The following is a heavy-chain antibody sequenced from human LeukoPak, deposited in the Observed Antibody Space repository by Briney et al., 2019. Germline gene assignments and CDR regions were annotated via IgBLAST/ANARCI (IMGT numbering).Heavy chain of an antibody. D-gene: IGHD5-12*01. CDR2: FSYDGSTQ. V-gene: IGHV3-30-3*02. CDR1: GFTFSTYA. J-gene: IGHJ4*02. CDR3: DKAKDGFSGYDYLFDY. Sequence: PGRSLRLSCAGSGFTFSTYAMRWVRQAPGKGLEWVALFSYDGSTQRYADSVKGRFTISRDNSKNSLYLQMNSLRTEDTAVYYCDKAKDGFSGYDYLFDYWGQGTLVTVSS.